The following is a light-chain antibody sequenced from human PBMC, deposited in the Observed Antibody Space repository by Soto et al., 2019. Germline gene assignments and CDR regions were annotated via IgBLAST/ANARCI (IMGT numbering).Light chain of an antibody. CDR1: QSVSSSY. J-gene: IGKJ1*01. Sequence: EIVLTHSPGTLSLSPGERATLSCSASQSVSSSYLAWYQQKPGQAPRLLIYGASSRATSIPDRFSGSGSGTDFTLTISRLEPEDFAVYYCQQYGNSPRTFGQGTKVDIK. CDR3: QQYGNSPRT. V-gene: IGKV3-20*01. CDR2: GAS.